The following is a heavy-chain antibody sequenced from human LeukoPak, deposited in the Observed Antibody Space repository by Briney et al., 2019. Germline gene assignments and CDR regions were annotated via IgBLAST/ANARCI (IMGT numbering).Heavy chain of an antibody. Sequence: PSETLSLTCTVSGGSISSYYWSWIRQPPGKGLEWIGYIYYSGSTKYNPSLKSRVTISVDTSKNQLSLKLSSVTAADTAVYYCARQHYYDTSGYYSWYFDYWGQGTLVTVSS. CDR2: IYYSGST. V-gene: IGHV4-59*08. J-gene: IGHJ4*02. CDR3: ARQHYYDTSGYYSWYFDY. D-gene: IGHD3-22*01. CDR1: GGSISSYY.